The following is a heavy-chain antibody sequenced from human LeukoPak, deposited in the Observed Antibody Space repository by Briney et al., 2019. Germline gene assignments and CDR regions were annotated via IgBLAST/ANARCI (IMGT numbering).Heavy chain of an antibody. CDR3: ARGEYSSSCLGDY. J-gene: IGHJ4*02. D-gene: IGHD6-6*01. V-gene: IGHV3-21*01. Sequence: AGSLRLSRSASGFTFGDYAMSWVRQAPGKGLEWVSSISSSSSYIYYADLVKGRFTISRDNAKNSLYLQMNSLRAEDRAVYYCARGEYSSSCLGDYLGEGTLVTVSS. CDR2: ISSSSSYI. CDR1: GFTFGDYA.